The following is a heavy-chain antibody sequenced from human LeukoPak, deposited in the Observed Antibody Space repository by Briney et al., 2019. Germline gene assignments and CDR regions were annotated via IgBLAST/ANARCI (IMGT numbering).Heavy chain of an antibody. CDR2: IIPILGIA. Sequence: SVKVSCKASGGTFSSYAISWVRQAPGQGLEWMGRIIPILGIANYAQKFQGRVTITADKSTSTAYMELSSLRSEDTAVYYYAREVGATSLRYWGQGTLVTVSS. CDR3: AREVGATSLRY. D-gene: IGHD1-26*01. J-gene: IGHJ4*02. V-gene: IGHV1-69*04. CDR1: GGTFSSYA.